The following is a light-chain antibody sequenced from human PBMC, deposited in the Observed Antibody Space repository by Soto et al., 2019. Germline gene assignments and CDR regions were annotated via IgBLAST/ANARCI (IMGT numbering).Light chain of an antibody. CDR1: SSDVGHYNF. V-gene: IGLV2-14*01. CDR3: NSYTNSGTYV. J-gene: IGLJ1*01. CDR2: DVT. Sequence: QSVLTQPASVSGSPGQSVTFSCTGTSSDVGHYNFVSWYQQHPGKVPKLMIYDVTNRPSGISNRFSGSRSGNTASLTISGLQAEDEADYFCNSYTNSGTYVFGTGTKVTVL.